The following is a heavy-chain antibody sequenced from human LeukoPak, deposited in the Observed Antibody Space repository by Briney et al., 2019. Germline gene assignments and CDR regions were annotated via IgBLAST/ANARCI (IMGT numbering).Heavy chain of an antibody. V-gene: IGHV4-31*03. CDR2: IYYSGST. CDR1: GGSISSGGYY. J-gene: IGHJ3*02. D-gene: IGHD3-10*01. CDR3: ARDGGGSGSRDAFDI. Sequence: SETLSLTCTVSGGSISSGGYYWSWIRQHPGKGLEWIGYIYYSGSTYYNPSLKSRVTISVDTSKNQFSLKLSSVTAADTAVYYCARDGGGSGSRDAFDIWGQGTMVTVSS.